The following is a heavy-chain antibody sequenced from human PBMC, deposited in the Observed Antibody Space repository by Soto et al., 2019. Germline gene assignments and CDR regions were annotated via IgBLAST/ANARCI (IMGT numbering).Heavy chain of an antibody. CDR1: GGSISSYY. Sequence: QVQLQESGPGLVKPSETLSLTCTVSGGSISSYYWSWIRQPPGKGLEWIGYIYYSGSTNYNPSLKSRVTISVDTSKNQFSLKLSSVTAADTAVYYCVRAASVSGSYYFDYWGQGTLVTVSS. CDR2: IYYSGST. V-gene: IGHV4-59*01. D-gene: IGHD1-26*01. CDR3: VRAASVSGSYYFDY. J-gene: IGHJ4*02.